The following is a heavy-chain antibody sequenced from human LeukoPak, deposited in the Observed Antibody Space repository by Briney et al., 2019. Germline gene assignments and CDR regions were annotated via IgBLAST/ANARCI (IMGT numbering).Heavy chain of an antibody. CDR1: GASIRSTDYY. J-gene: IGHJ4*02. CDR3: AREVVSWSTKWEPDN. V-gene: IGHV4-30-4*01. Sequence: PSETLSLTFTVSGASIRSTDYYWSWIRQAPGKGLEWIGCIYHSGTTYYSPSLKSRPFISVDPSNNQFSLRLNSVTAADTAVYYCAREVVSWSTKWEPDNWGQGTLVTVSS. CDR2: IYHSGTT. D-gene: IGHD1-26*01.